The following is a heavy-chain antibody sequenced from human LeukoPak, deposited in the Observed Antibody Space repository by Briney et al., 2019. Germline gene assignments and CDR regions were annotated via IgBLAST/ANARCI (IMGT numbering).Heavy chain of an antibody. CDR1: GFTFSSYG. CDR2: IWYDGSNK. Sequence: GGSLRLSCAASGFTFSSYGMHWVRQAPGKGLEWVAVIWYDGSNKYYADSVKGRFTISRDNSKNTLYLQMNSLRAEDTAVYYCARDRQHYYDSSGIIDYWGQGTLVTVSS. V-gene: IGHV3-33*01. J-gene: IGHJ4*02. D-gene: IGHD3-22*01. CDR3: ARDRQHYYDSSGIIDY.